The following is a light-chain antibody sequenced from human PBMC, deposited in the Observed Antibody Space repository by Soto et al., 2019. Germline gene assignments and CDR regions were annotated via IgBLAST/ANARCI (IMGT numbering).Light chain of an antibody. V-gene: IGKV3-20*01. CDR2: GAS. Sequence: EIVITQSLDTPSLSPRERATLSCRASQTMSSYLAWYQQKPGQSHRLLIYGASSRATGIPDRFSGSGSGTDFTLTISRLEPEDFAVYYCQQYGSSPPTFGQGTKVDI. J-gene: IGKJ1*01. CDR3: QQYGSSPPT. CDR1: QTMSSY.